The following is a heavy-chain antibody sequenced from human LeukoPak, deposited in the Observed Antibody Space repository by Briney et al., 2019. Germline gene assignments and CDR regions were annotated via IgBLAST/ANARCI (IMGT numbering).Heavy chain of an antibody. V-gene: IGHV4-34*01. CDR3: ARVGGTNFYYYGMDV. CDR1: GVSFSGYY. Sequence: SETLSLTCAVYGVSFSGYYWSWIRQPPGKGLEWIGEISHSGSTNYNPSLKSRVTISVDTSKNQFSLKLSSVTAADTAVYYCARVGGTNFYYYGMDVWGQGTTVTVSS. J-gene: IGHJ6*02. D-gene: IGHD1-26*01. CDR2: ISHSGST.